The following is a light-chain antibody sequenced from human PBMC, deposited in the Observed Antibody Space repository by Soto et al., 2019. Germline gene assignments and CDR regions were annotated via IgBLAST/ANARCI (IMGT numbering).Light chain of an antibody. V-gene: IGLV2-11*01. CDR3: CSYVGSYSYV. CDR1: SSDVGGYNS. Sequence: ALTQPRSVSGSPGQSVTVSCIGTSSDVGGYNSVSWYQEHPGKAPKLMIYDVIKRPSGVPDRFSGSKSGNTASLTISGLLAEDEADYYCCSYVGSYSYVFGTGTKVTVL. J-gene: IGLJ1*01. CDR2: DVI.